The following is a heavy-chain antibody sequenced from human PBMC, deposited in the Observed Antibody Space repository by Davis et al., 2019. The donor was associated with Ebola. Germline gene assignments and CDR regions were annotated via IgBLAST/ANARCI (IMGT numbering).Heavy chain of an antibody. V-gene: IGHV3-30*14. D-gene: IGHD5-24*01. CDR3: ATRDGYSNWYFDL. CDR2: ISYDGSNK. Sequence: PGGSLRLSCAASGFTFSSYAMHWVRQAPGKGLEWVAVISYDGSNKYYADSVKGRFTISRDNSKNTLYLQMNSLRAEDTAVYYCATRDGYSNWYFDLWGRGTLVTVSS. CDR1: GFTFSSYA. J-gene: IGHJ2*01.